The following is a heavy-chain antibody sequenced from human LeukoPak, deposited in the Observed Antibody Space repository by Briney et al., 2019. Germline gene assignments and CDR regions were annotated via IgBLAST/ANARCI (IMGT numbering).Heavy chain of an antibody. CDR3: AKRPTYGDYFFDY. V-gene: IGHV3-23*01. J-gene: IGHJ4*02. D-gene: IGHD4-17*01. CDR1: GFTFSGYG. Sequence: PGRSLRLSCAASGFTFSGYGMHWVRQAPGKGLEWVSAISGSGGSTDYADSVKGRFTISRDNSKDTLYLQMNSLRAEDTAVYYCAKRPTYGDYFFDYWGQGTLVTVSS. CDR2: ISGSGGST.